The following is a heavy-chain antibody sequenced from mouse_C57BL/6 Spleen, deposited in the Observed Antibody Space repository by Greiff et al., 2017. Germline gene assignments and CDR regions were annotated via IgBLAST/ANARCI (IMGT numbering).Heavy chain of an antibody. CDR2: IDPNSGGT. J-gene: IGHJ4*01. V-gene: IGHV1-72*01. D-gene: IGHD1-1*01. CDR1: GYTFTSYW. CDR3: ARSYYGSRGLYYAMDY. Sequence: QVHVKQSGAELVKPGASVKLSCKASGYTFTSYWMHWVKQRPGRGLEWIGRIDPNSGGTKYNEKFKSKATLTVDKPSSTAYMQLSSLTSEDSAVYYCARSYYGSRGLYYAMDYWGQGTSVTVSS.